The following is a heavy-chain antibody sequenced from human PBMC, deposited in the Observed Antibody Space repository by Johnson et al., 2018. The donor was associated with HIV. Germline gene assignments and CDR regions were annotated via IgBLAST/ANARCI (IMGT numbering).Heavy chain of an antibody. Sequence: EVQLVESGGGLVQPGGSLRLSCAASGFTFSSYWMSWVRQAPGKGLEWVSLISWDGGSTYYADSVKGRFTISRDNSKNSLYLQMNSLRAEDTALYYCAKDYLPDGCCAFDIWGQGTMVSVSS. CDR2: ISWDGGST. CDR1: GFTFSSYW. J-gene: IGHJ3*02. V-gene: IGHV3-43D*03. D-gene: IGHD2-2*03. CDR3: AKDYLPDGCCAFDI.